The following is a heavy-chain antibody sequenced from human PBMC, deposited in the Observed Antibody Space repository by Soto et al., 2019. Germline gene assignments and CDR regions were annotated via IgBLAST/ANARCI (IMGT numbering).Heavy chain of an antibody. V-gene: IGHV1-18*04. CDR1: GYTFTSNS. D-gene: IGHD5-12*01. J-gene: IGHJ4*02. CDR2: ISTSSGNT. Sequence: QVQLVQSGSELRKPGASVKVSCKASGYTFTSNSITWVRQAPGQGLEWMGWISTSSGNTKFAQKFQGRVTLTTETSTSTAYMELTSLRSDDTAVYYCARGGGYAVDYWGQGTLVTVST. CDR3: ARGGGYAVDY.